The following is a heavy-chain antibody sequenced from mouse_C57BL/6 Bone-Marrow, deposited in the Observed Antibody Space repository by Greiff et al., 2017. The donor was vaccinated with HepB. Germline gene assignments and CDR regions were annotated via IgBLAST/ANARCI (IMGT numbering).Heavy chain of an antibody. CDR1: GFTFSSYA. Sequence: EVMLVESGGGLVKPGGSLKLSCAASGFTFSSYAMSWVRQTPEKRLEWVATISDGGSYTYYPDNVKGRFTISRDNAKNNLYLQMSHLKSEDTAMYYCARVLYYYGSRDWYFDVWGTGTTVTVSS. CDR3: ARVLYYYGSRDWYFDV. D-gene: IGHD1-1*01. V-gene: IGHV5-4*03. J-gene: IGHJ1*03. CDR2: ISDGGSYT.